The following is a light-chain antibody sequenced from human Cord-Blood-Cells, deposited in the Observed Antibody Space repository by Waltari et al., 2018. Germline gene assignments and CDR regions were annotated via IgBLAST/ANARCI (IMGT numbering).Light chain of an antibody. V-gene: IGKV3-11*01. J-gene: IGKJ1*01. Sequence: EIVLTQSPATLSLSPGERATLSCRASQSVSSYLAWYQQKPGQAPRLLIYDASNRATGIPARFSGSGSGPYFTLTISSLEPVDFAVYYWQQRSNWWTFGQGTKVEIK. CDR1: QSVSSY. CDR2: DAS. CDR3: QQRSNWWT.